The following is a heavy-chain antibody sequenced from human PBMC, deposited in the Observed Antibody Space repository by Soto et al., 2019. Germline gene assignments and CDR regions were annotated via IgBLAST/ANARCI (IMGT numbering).Heavy chain of an antibody. CDR2: MNEDGGTT. J-gene: IGHJ6*02. D-gene: IGHD3-10*01. V-gene: IGHV3-74*01. CDR3: ASDFSGRADV. Sequence: GGSLRLSCAASGFSFSSYWMHWVRQVPGKGLVWVARMNEDGGTTDYADSVKGRFTISRDNAKNTLYLQMNSLRVEDTAVYYCASDFSGRADVWGQGTTVTVSS. CDR1: GFSFSSYW.